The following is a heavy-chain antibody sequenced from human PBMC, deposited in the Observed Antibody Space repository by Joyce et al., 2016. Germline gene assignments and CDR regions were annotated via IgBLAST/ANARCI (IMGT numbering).Heavy chain of an antibody. CDR1: GFTFSSYE. V-gene: IGHV3-48*03. Sequence: EVRLVESGGGLVQPGGSLRLSCAASGFTFSSYEMNWVRQAPEKELEGDSYISITESTKYYAEAVKGRFTSSRDNVKNSLYLQMNSLRAEDTAVYYCASHCSGGSCYFGAENYFDNWGQGTLVTVSS. CDR3: ASHCSGGSCYFGAENYFDN. CDR2: ISITESTK. D-gene: IGHD2-15*01. J-gene: IGHJ4*02.